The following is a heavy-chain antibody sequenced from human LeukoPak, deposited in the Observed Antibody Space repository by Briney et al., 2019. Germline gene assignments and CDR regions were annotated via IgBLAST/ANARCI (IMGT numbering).Heavy chain of an antibody. D-gene: IGHD3-22*01. Sequence: GGSLRLSCAASGFTFDDYGMSWVRQAPGKGLEWVSVIYSTNTTYYADSVKGRFTLSRDNSKNTLYLQMNSLRAEDTAVYYCARGVYYYDSSGYYYAEYFQHWGQGTLVTVSS. V-gene: IGHV3-53*01. CDR1: GFTFDDYG. J-gene: IGHJ1*01. CDR3: ARGVYYYDSSGYYYAEYFQH. CDR2: IYSTNTT.